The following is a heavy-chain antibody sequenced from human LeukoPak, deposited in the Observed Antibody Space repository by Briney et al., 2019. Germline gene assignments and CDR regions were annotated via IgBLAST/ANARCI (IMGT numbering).Heavy chain of an antibody. V-gene: IGHV1-2*02. D-gene: IGHD3-22*01. CDR1: GYTFTGYY. Sequence: ASVKVSCKASGYTFTGYYRHWVRQAPGQGLEWMGWINPNSGGTNYAQKFQGRVTMTRDTSISTAYMELSRLRSDDTAVYYCARVLNYYDSSGYLHHWGQGTLVTVSS. J-gene: IGHJ4*02. CDR2: INPNSGGT. CDR3: ARVLNYYDSSGYLHH.